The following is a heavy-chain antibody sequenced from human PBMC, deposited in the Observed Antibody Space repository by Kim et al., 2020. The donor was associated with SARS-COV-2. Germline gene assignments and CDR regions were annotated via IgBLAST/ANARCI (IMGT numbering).Heavy chain of an antibody. CDR2: ISYDGSNK. Sequence: GGSLRLSCAASGFTFSSYGMHWVRQAPGKGLEWVAVISYDGSNKYYADSVKGRFTISRDNSKNTLYLQMNSLRAEDTAVYYCAKDSLDRYYYDSSGYWTYFDYWGQGTLVTVSS. D-gene: IGHD3-22*01. CDR3: AKDSLDRYYYDSSGYWTYFDY. J-gene: IGHJ4*02. V-gene: IGHV3-30*18. CDR1: GFTFSSYG.